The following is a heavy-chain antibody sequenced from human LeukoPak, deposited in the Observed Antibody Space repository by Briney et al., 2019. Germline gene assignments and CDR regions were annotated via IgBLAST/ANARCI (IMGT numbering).Heavy chain of an antibody. CDR2: ISYDGSNK. CDR1: GFTFSSYA. V-gene: IGHV3-30-3*01. Sequence: GGSLRLSCAASGFTFSSYAMHWVRQAPGKGLEWVAVISYDGSNKYYADSVKGRFTISRDNSKNTLYLQMNSLKTEDTAVYYCTANVGDDRPVYWGQGTLVTVSS. CDR3: TANVGDDRPVY. J-gene: IGHJ4*02. D-gene: IGHD4-17*01.